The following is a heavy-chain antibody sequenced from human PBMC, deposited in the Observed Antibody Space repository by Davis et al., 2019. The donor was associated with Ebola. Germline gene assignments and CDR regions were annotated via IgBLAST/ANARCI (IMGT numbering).Heavy chain of an antibody. CDR2: INPNSGGT. Sequence: AASVKVSCKASGYTFTNYYMHWVRQAPGQGLEWMGRINPNSGGTNYAQKFQGRVTMTRETSISTAYMELSRLRSDDTAVYYCARGGAQQWLVLDYYYGMDVWGKGTTVTVSS. J-gene: IGHJ6*04. CDR3: ARGGAQQWLVLDYYYGMDV. V-gene: IGHV1-2*06. CDR1: GYTFTNYY. D-gene: IGHD6-19*01.